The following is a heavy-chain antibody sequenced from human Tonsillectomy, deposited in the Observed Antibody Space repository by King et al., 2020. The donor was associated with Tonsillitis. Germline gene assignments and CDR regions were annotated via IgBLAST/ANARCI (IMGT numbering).Heavy chain of an antibody. CDR3: ARTWTGFSYYYYYYMDV. V-gene: IGHV4-59*08. CDR2: IYYSGST. Sequence: VQLQESGPGLVKPSETLSLTCTVSGGSISSYYWSWIRQPPGKGLEWIGYIYYSGSTNYNPSLTSRATISVDTSKNQFSLKLSSVTAADTAVYYCARTWTGFSYYYYYYMDVWGKGTTVTVSS. J-gene: IGHJ6*03. D-gene: IGHD3/OR15-3a*01. CDR1: GGSISSYY.